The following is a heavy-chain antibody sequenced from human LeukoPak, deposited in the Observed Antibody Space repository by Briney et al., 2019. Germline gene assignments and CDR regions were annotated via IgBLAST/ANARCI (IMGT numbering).Heavy chain of an antibody. Sequence: GGSLRLSCAASGFTFSSYWMHWVRQVPGKGLVWVSRINSDGSSTTYADSVKGRFTISRDNAKNTLYLQMNSLRAEDTAVYYCAGEGVSDVHFDYWGQGTLVTVSS. V-gene: IGHV3-74*01. D-gene: IGHD1-26*01. CDR1: GFTFSSYW. CDR2: INSDGSST. J-gene: IGHJ4*02. CDR3: AGEGVSDVHFDY.